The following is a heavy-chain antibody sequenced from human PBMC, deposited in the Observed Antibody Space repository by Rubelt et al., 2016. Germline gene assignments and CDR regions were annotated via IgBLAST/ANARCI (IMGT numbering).Heavy chain of an antibody. Sequence: VRQAPGKGLEWVAVISYDGSNKYYADSVKGRFTISRDNSKNTLYLQMNSLRAEDTAVYYCARDEKYSSSWHPANWFDPWGQGTLVTVSS. CDR3: ARDEKYSSSWHPANWFDP. V-gene: IGHV3-30*04. J-gene: IGHJ5*02. D-gene: IGHD6-13*01. CDR2: ISYDGSNK.